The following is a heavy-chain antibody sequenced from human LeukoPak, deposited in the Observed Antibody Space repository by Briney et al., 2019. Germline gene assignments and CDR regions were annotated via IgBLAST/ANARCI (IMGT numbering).Heavy chain of an antibody. Sequence: GGSLRLSCAASGFTFSSYAMNWVRQAPGKGLEWVSVISGGGGSTYYADSVKGRFTISRDNSKNTLYLQMNSLRADDTAVYYCAKDRNYYDSSGYLNYWGQGTLVTVSS. D-gene: IGHD3-22*01. CDR1: GFTFSSYA. CDR2: ISGGGGST. CDR3: AKDRNYYDSSGYLNY. J-gene: IGHJ4*02. V-gene: IGHV3-23*01.